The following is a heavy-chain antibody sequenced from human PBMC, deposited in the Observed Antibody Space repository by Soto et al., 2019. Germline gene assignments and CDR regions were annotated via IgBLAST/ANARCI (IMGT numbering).Heavy chain of an antibody. CDR3: AKGGAYGSGYYGMDV. CDR2: ISYDGSNK. CDR1: GFTFSSYG. Sequence: GSLRLSCAASGFTFSSYGMHWVRQAPGKGLEWVAVISYDGSNKYYADSVKGRFTISRDNSKNTLYLQMNSLRAEDTAVYYCAKGGAYGSGYYGMDVWGQGTTVTVSS. J-gene: IGHJ6*02. D-gene: IGHD3-10*01. V-gene: IGHV3-30*18.